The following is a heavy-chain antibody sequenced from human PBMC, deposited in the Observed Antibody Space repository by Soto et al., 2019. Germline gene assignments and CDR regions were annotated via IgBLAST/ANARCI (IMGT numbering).Heavy chain of an antibody. CDR2: IHYEGST. CDR1: GGSITTYY. J-gene: IGHJ4*02. D-gene: IGHD6-19*01. CDR3: ARGRRSGWYHFDS. Sequence: QVQLQESGPGLVKPSETLSLTCTVSGGSITTYYWSWIRQPPGKGLEWIGYIHYEGSTNYNPSLKSRVTILVDTSQNQCSLKLTSVTAADTAVYCCARGRRSGWYHFDSWGQGTLVTVSS. V-gene: IGHV4-59*01.